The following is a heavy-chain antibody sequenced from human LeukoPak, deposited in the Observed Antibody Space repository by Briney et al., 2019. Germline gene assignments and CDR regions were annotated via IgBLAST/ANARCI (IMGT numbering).Heavy chain of an antibody. D-gene: IGHD3-22*01. V-gene: IGHV1-46*01. Sequence: ASVKVSCKASGYTFTSYYMHWVRQAPGQGLEWMGVINPSGGSTSYAQKFQGRVTMTRDTSTSTVYMELSSLRSEDTAVYYCARGPPLCYYDSSGYYKPSFDYWGQGTLVTVSS. J-gene: IGHJ4*02. CDR1: GYTFTSYY. CDR2: INPSGGST. CDR3: ARGPPLCYYDSSGYYKPSFDY.